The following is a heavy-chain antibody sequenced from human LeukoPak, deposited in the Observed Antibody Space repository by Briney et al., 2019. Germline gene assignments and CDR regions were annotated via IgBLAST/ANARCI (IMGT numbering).Heavy chain of an antibody. CDR3: AREGQQLVTGAFDY. J-gene: IGHJ4*02. CDR1: GFTFSSYA. D-gene: IGHD6-13*01. Sequence: GGSLRLSRAASGFTFSSYAMHWVRQAPGKGLEWVAVISYDGSNKYYADSVKGRLTISRDNSKNTLYLQMNSLRAEDTAVYYCAREGQQLVTGAFDYWGQGTLVTVSS. V-gene: IGHV3-30-3*01. CDR2: ISYDGSNK.